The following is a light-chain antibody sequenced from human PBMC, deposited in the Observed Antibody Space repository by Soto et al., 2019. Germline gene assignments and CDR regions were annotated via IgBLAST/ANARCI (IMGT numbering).Light chain of an antibody. CDR1: QSVRSH. J-gene: IGKJ4*01. V-gene: IGKV3-15*01. CDR2: GVS. CDR3: QHYDHWPLS. Sequence: EIVMTQSPATLSVSPGERATLSCRVSQSVRSHLAWYQQNSGQAPRLLIYGVSTRATGIPARFSGSGSGTEFTLTISRLQSEDFAVYYCQHYDHWPLSLGGGSKVEIK.